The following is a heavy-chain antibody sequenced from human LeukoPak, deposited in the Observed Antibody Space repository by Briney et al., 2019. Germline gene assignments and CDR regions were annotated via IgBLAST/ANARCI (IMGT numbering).Heavy chain of an antibody. Sequence: TLSLTCTVSGGSISSGGYYWSWIRQHPGKGLEWIGYIYYSGSTYYNPSLKSRVTISVDTSKNQFSLKLSSVTAADTAVYYCARNSYDFWSGPNDAFDIWGQGTMVTVSS. CDR1: GGSISSGGYY. J-gene: IGHJ3*02. D-gene: IGHD3-3*01. V-gene: IGHV4-31*03. CDR3: ARNSYDFWSGPNDAFDI. CDR2: IYYSGST.